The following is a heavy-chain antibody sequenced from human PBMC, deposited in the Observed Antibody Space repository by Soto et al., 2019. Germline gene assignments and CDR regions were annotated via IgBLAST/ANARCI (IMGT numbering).Heavy chain of an antibody. CDR2: IDPSDSYT. D-gene: IGHD4-4*01. CDR3: ARQDYSNFPLDY. CDR1: GYSFTSYW. Sequence: AASVKVSCKGSGYSFTSYWISWVRQMPGKGLEWMGRIDPSDSYTNYSPSFQGHVTISADKSISTAYLQWSSLKASDTAMYYCARQDYSNFPLDYWGQGTLVTVSS. J-gene: IGHJ4*02. V-gene: IGHV5-10-1*01.